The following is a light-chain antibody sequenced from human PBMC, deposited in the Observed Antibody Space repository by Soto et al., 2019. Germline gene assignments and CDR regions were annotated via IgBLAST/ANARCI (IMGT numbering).Light chain of an antibody. CDR2: DAS. J-gene: IGKJ4*01. Sequence: EVVLTQSPATLSLSPGERATLSCRASQSVGRHLAWYQQKPGQAPSLLILDASDRATGIPARFSGSGSGTNVTLTISSLEPEDFAVYYCQQRSNWPRVTFCGGTKVEIK. CDR3: QQRSNWPRVT. V-gene: IGKV3-11*01. CDR1: QSVGRH.